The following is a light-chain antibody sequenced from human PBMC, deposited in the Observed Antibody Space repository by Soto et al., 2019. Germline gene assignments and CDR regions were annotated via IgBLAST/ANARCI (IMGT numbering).Light chain of an antibody. V-gene: IGLV1-44*01. CDR1: SSNIGSNT. Sequence: QSVLTQPPSASGTRGQSVTISCSGSSSNIGSNTVNWYQQVPGTAPKLLIYNNNQRPSGVPDRFSGSKSGTSASLAISGLQSEDEADYYCAAWDDSVNGPVFGGGTKLTVL. CDR2: NNN. J-gene: IGLJ2*01. CDR3: AAWDDSVNGPV.